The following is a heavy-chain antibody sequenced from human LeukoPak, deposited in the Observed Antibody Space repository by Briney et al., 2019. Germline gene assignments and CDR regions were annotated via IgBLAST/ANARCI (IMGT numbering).Heavy chain of an antibody. CDR1: GYTFRSHG. D-gene: IGHD4-17*01. V-gene: IGHV1-18*01. Sequence: ASVKVSCKTSGYTFRSHGISWVRQAPGQGLEWMGGISGYTGYTGYAQKFQGRITMTTDTSTSTASMELRSLRPDDTAVCDCARLGLRDVNTVTDDYLDYWGPGTLVTVSS. J-gene: IGHJ4*02. CDR2: ISGYTGYT. CDR3: ARLGLRDVNTVTDDYLDY.